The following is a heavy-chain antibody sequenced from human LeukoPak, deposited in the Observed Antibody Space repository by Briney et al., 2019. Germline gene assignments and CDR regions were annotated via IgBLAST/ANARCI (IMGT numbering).Heavy chain of an antibody. Sequence: GGSLRLSCAASGFTFDDYAMHWVRQAPGKGLEWVSGISWNSGSIGYADSVKGRFTISRDNAKNSLYLQMNSLRAEDTALYYCAKDAFSYMDVWGKGTTVTVSS. D-gene: IGHD3-16*01. CDR3: AKDAFSYMDV. V-gene: IGHV3-9*01. J-gene: IGHJ6*03. CDR2: ISWNSGSI. CDR1: GFTFDDYA.